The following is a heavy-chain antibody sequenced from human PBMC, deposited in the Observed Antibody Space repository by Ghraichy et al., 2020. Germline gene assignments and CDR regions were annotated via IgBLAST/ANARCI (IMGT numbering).Heavy chain of an antibody. CDR3: AHSVGPRVPFDY. V-gene: IGHV2-5*02. J-gene: IGHJ4*02. Sequence: SGPTLVKPTQTLTLTCTFSGFSLSTGGMGVGWIRQPPGKALEWLALIYWDDDKRYRPSLKSRLTITKDTSKNQVVLTMTNMDPVDTATYYCAHSVGPRVPFDYWGQGTLVTVSS. D-gene: IGHD3/OR15-3a*01. CDR2: IYWDDDK. CDR1: GFSLSTGGMG.